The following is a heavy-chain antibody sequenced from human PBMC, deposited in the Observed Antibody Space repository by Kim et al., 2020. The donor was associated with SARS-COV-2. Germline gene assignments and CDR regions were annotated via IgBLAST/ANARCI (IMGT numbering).Heavy chain of an antibody. J-gene: IGHJ3*02. CDR1: GGSISSYY. CDR3: ARGGLGVVTAIFLPHDAFDI. D-gene: IGHD2-21*02. CDR2: IYYSGST. V-gene: IGHV4-59*01. Sequence: SETLSLTCTVSGGSISSYYWSWIRQPPGKGLEWIGYIYYSGSTNYNPSLKSRVTISVDTSKNQFSLKLSSVTAADTAVYYCARGGLGVVTAIFLPHDAFDIWGQGTMVTVSS.